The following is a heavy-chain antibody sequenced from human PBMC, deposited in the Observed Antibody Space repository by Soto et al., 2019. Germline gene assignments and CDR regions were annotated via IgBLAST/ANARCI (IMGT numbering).Heavy chain of an antibody. V-gene: IGHV4-4*02. CDR3: ARVAVAGTRVDY. Sequence: SETRSLTCAVAGGSISTSNWWSCVRQPPGKGLEWIGEIYHSGSINYNPSLKSRVTISVDKYKNQFSLKLSSVTAADTAVYYCARVAVAGTRVDYWGQGILVTVSS. J-gene: IGHJ4*02. CDR1: GGSISTSNW. D-gene: IGHD6-19*01. CDR2: IYHSGSI.